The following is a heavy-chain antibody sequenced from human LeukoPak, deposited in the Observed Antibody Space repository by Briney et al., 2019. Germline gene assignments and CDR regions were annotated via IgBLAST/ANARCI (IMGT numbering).Heavy chain of an antibody. CDR1: GFTFSSYW. J-gene: IGHJ6*03. V-gene: IGHV3-74*01. Sequence: PGGSLRLSCAASGFTFSSYWMNWVRQAPGKGLVWVSRINTDGSSTTYVGSVKGRFTISRDNAKNTLYLQMNSLRAEDTAVYYCARVYSNFHYYYVNVWGKGTTVTISS. CDR3: ARVYSNFHYYYVNV. D-gene: IGHD4-11*01. CDR2: INTDGSST.